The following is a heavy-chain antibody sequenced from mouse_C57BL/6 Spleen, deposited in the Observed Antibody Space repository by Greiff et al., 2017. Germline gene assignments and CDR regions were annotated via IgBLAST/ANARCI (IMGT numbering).Heavy chain of an antibody. CDR1: GFSLTSYA. J-gene: IGHJ2*01. D-gene: IGHD1-1*01. Sequence: QVQLKESGPGLVAPSQSLSITCTVSGFSLTSYAISWVRQPPGKGLEWLGVIWTGGGTYYNSALKSRLSISQDNSKSQVFLKMNSLQTDDTARYYCASSITTVGLDYWGQGTTLTVSS. CDR3: ASSITTVGLDY. CDR2: IWTGGGT. V-gene: IGHV2-9-1*01.